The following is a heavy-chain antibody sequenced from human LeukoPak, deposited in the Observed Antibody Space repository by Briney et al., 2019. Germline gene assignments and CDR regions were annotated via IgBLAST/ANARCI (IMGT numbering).Heavy chain of an antibody. CDR2: IIPIFGTA. J-gene: IGHJ4*02. V-gene: IGHV1-69*06. CDR1: GGTFSSYA. CDR3: ARGADIVGSWRGYYTRFDY. Sequence: SVKVSCKASGGTFSSYAISWVRQAPGQGLEWMGGIIPIFGTANYAQKFQGRVTITADKSTSTAYMELSSLRSEDTAVYYCARGADIVGSWRGYYTRFDYWGQGTLVTVSS. D-gene: IGHD3-3*01.